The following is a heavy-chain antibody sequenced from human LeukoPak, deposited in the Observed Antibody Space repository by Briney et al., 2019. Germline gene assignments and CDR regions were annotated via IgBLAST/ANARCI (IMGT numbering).Heavy chain of an antibody. V-gene: IGHV1-69*13. CDR3: ARHSGYHSTMYLDY. D-gene: IGHD3-22*01. J-gene: IGHJ4*02. CDR2: ITAIFRTT. Sequence: ASVKVSCKTSGGTFNSYAISWVRQAPGQGLEWMGGITAIFRTTNYAQKLQGRVTITADESMSTIYMELSSLRSGDTAVYYCARHSGYHSTMYLDYWGQGTLVTVSS. CDR1: GGTFNSYA.